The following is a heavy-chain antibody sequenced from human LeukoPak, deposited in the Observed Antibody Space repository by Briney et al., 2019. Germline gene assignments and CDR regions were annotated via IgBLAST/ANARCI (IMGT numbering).Heavy chain of an antibody. D-gene: IGHD2-2*01. V-gene: IGHV3-21*01. CDR3: ARPTLYCSSTSCSDDAFDI. CDR1: GLTLSSYS. Sequence: GGSLRLSCAASGLTLSSYSMNWVRQAPGKGLEWVSYISSNSRNIYYADSVRGRFNISRDNAKNSLYLQMSSLRAEDTAVYYCARPTLYCSSTSCSDDAFDIWGQETMVTVSS. CDR2: ISSNSRNI. J-gene: IGHJ3*02.